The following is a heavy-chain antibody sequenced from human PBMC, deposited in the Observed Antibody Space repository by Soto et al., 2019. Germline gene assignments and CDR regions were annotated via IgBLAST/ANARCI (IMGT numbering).Heavy chain of an antibody. CDR1: GFTVSGNY. D-gene: IGHD1-20*01. V-gene: IGHV3-53*01. J-gene: IGHJ4*02. CDR2: LYPNGRA. Sequence: LRLSCAASGFTVSGNYLTWVRQAPGKGLKWVSVLYPNGRAYYADSVKGRFTISTDNSQNSVYLQMNTLRAEDTAMYYCARGLGREYEDNRNYFHLDYWGQGTLVTVSS. CDR3: ARGLGREYEDNRNYFHLDY.